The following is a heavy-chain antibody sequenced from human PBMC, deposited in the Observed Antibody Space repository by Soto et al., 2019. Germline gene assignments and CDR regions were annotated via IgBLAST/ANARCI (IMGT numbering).Heavy chain of an antibody. CDR3: ARHRDYGDYFLDY. Sequence: QLQLQESGPGLVKPSETLSLTCTVSGGSISSSSYYWGWIRQPPGKGLEWIGTIYYSGSTYYNPSLKSRVTIFVDTFKNRFSLKLSSVTAADTAVYYCARHRDYGDYFLDYWGQGTLVTVSS. J-gene: IGHJ4*02. CDR2: IYYSGST. CDR1: GGSISSSSYY. V-gene: IGHV4-39*01. D-gene: IGHD4-17*01.